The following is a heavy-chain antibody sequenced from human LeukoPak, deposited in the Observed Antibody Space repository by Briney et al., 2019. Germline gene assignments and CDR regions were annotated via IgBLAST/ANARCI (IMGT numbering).Heavy chain of an antibody. CDR1: GFTFSSYA. Sequence: GGSLRLSCAASGFTFSSYAMHWVRQAPGKGLEWVAVISYDGSNKYYADSVKGRFTISRDNSKNTLYLQMNSLRAEDTAVYYCARGGDFGDAFDIWGQGTMVTVSS. J-gene: IGHJ3*02. CDR3: ARGGDFGDAFDI. V-gene: IGHV3-30-3*01. D-gene: IGHD2-21*01. CDR2: ISYDGSNK.